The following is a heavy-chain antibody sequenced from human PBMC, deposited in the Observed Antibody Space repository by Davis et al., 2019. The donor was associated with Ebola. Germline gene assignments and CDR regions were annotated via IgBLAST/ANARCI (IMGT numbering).Heavy chain of an antibody. CDR2: INHSGST. CDR1: GGSFSGYY. CDR3: GRHFDYDYGADAFNI. J-gene: IGHJ3*02. V-gene: IGHV4-34*01. D-gene: IGHD4/OR15-4a*01. Sequence: SETLSLTCAVYGGSFSGYYWSWIRQPPGKGLEWIGEINHSGSTNYNPSLKSRVTISVDTSKNQFSLRLSSVTAADTAMYYCGRHFDYDYGADAFNIWGQGTMVSVSS.